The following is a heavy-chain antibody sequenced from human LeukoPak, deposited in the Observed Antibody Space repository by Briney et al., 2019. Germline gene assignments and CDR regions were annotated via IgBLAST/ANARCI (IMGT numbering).Heavy chain of an antibody. CDR1: GFTFSSYS. J-gene: IGHJ3*02. CDR2: ISSSSSYI. D-gene: IGHD3-22*01. CDR3: ARDDYYDSSGYPDAFDI. Sequence: GGSLRLSCAASGFTFSSYSMNWVRQAPGKGLEGVSSISSSSSYIYYADSVKGRFTISRDNAKNSLYLQMNSLRAEDTAVYYCARDDYYDSSGYPDAFDIWGQGTMVTVSS. V-gene: IGHV3-21*01.